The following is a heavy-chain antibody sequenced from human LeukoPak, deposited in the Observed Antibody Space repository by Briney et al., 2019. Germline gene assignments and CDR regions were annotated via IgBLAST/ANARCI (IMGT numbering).Heavy chain of an antibody. CDR2: INPSGGST. J-gene: IGHJ3*02. CDR1: GYTFTSYG. CDR3: ARPHSGSYAFDI. V-gene: IGHV1-46*01. Sequence: ASVKVSCKASGYTFTSYGISWVRQAPGQGLEWMGIINPSGGSTSYAQKFQGRVTMTRDTSTSTVYMELSSLRSEDTAVYYCARPHSGSYAFDIWGQGTMVTVSS. D-gene: IGHD1-26*01.